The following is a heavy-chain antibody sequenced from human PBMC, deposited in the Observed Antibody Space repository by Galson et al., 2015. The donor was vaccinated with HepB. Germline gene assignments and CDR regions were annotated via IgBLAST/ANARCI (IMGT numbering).Heavy chain of an antibody. CDR2: FDPEDGET. CDR3: ATDGLGYCSGGSCSG. D-gene: IGHD2-15*01. J-gene: IGHJ4*02. CDR1: GYTLTELS. Sequence: SVKVSCKVSGYTLTELSMHWVRQAPGKGLEWMGGFDPEDGETIYAQKFQGRVTMTEDTSTDTAYMELSSLRSEDTAVYYCATDGLGYCSGGSCSGWGQGTLVTVSS. V-gene: IGHV1-24*01.